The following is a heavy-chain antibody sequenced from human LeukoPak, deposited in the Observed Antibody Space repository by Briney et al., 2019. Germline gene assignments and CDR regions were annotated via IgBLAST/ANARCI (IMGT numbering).Heavy chain of an antibody. CDR2: IESETDGGTT. J-gene: IGHJ4*02. V-gene: IGHV3-15*04. D-gene: IGHD1-26*01. Sequence: GGSLRLSCAASGFTFSNAWMSWVRQAPGKGLEWVARIESETDGGTTDCAAPVKGRFTISRDDSKNTLDQQMNSLKTEDTAVYYCTTVVGATTRSPFHYWGQRTRVSVST. CDR1: GFTFSNAW. CDR3: TTVVGATTRSPFHY.